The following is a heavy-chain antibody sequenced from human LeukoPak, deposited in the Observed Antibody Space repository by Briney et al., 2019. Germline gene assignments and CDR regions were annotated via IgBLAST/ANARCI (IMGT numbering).Heavy chain of an antibody. Sequence: PSETLSLTCSVSGGSIESYYWSWIRQPPGKGLEFIGYIAASGTTKHNPSLKSRVTLSMDTSKNQFSLKLRSVTAADTAVYYCAGIVGAVDAFDIWGQGTMVTVSS. V-gene: IGHV4-4*08. CDR1: GGSIESYY. CDR3: AGIVGAVDAFDI. CDR2: IAASGTT. J-gene: IGHJ3*02. D-gene: IGHD1-26*01.